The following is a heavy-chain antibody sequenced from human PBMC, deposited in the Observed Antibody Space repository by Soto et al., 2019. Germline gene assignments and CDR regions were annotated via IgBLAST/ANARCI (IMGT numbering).Heavy chain of an antibody. V-gene: IGHV1-18*04. J-gene: IGHJ5*02. CDR2: ITPYNGDT. CDR1: GYTFTSYG. CDR3: AREAAYSTGGA. Sequence: ASVKVSCKASGYTFTSYGISWVRQAPGQGLEWMGWITPYNGDTDYAQKVQARVTMTTDTSTSTAYMELTSLRSDDTAVYYCAREAAYSTGGAWGQGTLVTVSS. D-gene: IGHD6-25*01.